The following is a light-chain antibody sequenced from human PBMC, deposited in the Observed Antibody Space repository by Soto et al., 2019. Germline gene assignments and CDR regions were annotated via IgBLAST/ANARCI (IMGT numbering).Light chain of an antibody. J-gene: IGKJ1*01. Sequence: DFQMNQFPSTLSASVGENVSIACRASQNTGTLVAWYQQRPGKAPRLLIYDASKLEAGVPSRFRGSGVGADFSLTISGLQPDDSATYYCQRYSTYSWTFGQGTKVEVK. CDR3: QRYSTYSWT. CDR1: QNTGTL. CDR2: DAS. V-gene: IGKV1-5*01.